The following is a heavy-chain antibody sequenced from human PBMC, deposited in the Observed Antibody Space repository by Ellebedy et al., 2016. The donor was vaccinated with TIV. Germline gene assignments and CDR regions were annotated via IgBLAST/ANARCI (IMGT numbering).Heavy chain of an antibody. CDR1: YDSISSYY. D-gene: IGHD1-14*01. J-gene: IGHJ4*02. CDR3: ATGPNQDFFDY. CDR2: IYYSGYT. V-gene: IGHV4-59*01. Sequence: MPSETLSLTCTVSYDSISSYYWSWIRQPPGKGLEWIGYIYYSGYTKYNPSLKSRGTISLDTSKNQLSLRLTSATAADTAVYYCATGPNQDFFDYWGRGTLVTVSS.